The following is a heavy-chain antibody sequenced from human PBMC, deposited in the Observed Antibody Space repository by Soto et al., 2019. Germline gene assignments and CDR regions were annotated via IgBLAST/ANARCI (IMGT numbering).Heavy chain of an antibody. Sequence: PGGSLRLSCAASGFTFSSYAMSWVRQAPGKGLEWVSAISGSGGSTYYADSVKGRFTISRDNSKNTLYLQMNSLRAEDTAVYYCANLCGVNYDILTGYYRPTWFDHWGQGTLVTVSS. CDR3: ANLCGVNYDILTGYYRPTWFDH. J-gene: IGHJ5*02. V-gene: IGHV3-23*01. D-gene: IGHD3-9*01. CDR2: ISGSGGST. CDR1: GFTFSSYA.